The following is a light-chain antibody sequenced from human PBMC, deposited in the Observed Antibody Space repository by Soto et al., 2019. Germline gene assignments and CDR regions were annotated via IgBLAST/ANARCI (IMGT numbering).Light chain of an antibody. J-gene: IGLJ1*01. CDR3: CSSAPSRTVV. Sequence: QSVLTQPPSASGSHGQSVTISCTGTSRDVGSYNYVSWYQQHPGKAPKLIIYEGNKRPSGVSNRFSGSEPGNTASLTISGLQAEDEADYYCCSSAPSRTVVFGTGTKLTVL. V-gene: IGLV2-23*01. CDR1: SRDVGSYNY. CDR2: EGN.